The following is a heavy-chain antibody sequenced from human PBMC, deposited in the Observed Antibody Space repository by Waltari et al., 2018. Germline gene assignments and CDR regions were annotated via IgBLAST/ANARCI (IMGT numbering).Heavy chain of an antibody. CDR3: ARVGGGSSPPFDY. J-gene: IGHJ4*02. CDR2: INHSGST. CDR1: GVSFSGYY. Sequence: QVQLQQWGAGLLKPSETLSLTCAVYGVSFSGYYWSWIRQPPGKGLEWIGEINHSGSTNDNPSLKSRVTISVDTSKNQFSLKLSSVTAADTAVYYCARVGGGSSPPFDYWGQGTLVTVSS. V-gene: IGHV4-34*01. D-gene: IGHD1-26*01.